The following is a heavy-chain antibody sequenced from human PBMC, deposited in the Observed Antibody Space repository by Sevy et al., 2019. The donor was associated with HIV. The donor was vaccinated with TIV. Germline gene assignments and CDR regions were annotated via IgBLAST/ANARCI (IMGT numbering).Heavy chain of an antibody. V-gene: IGHV3-48*03. Sequence: GGSLRLSCIASGFIFSNYEMNWVRQDPGKGLEWVSYITSSGSTKHYADSVKGRFTISRDNGKNSIYLQMNSLRAEDTAVYYCARATYYYDTSGPYFFDFWGQGTLVTVSS. CDR3: ARATYYYDTSGPYFFDF. CDR1: GFIFSNYE. CDR2: ITSSGSTK. J-gene: IGHJ4*02. D-gene: IGHD3-22*01.